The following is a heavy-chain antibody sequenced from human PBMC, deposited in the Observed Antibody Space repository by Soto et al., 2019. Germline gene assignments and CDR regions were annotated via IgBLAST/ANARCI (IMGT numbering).Heavy chain of an antibody. CDR3: ARQKSPVDDYYGMDV. J-gene: IGHJ6*02. CDR1: GGSISSYY. V-gene: IGHV4-59*08. CDR2: IYYSGST. Sequence: ETLSLTCTVSGGSISSYYWSWIRQPPGKGLEWIGYIYYSGSTNYNPSLKSRVTISVDTSKNQFSLKLSSVTAADTAVYYCARQKSPVDDYYGMDVWGQGTTVTVSS. D-gene: IGHD5-12*01.